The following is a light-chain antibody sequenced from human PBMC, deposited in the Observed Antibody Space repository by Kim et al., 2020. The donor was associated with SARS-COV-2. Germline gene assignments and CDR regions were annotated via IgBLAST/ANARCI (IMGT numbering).Light chain of an antibody. Sequence: RQTATLTCTGTSNDVGSQGAAWLQQRQGHPPKLLSYTNDNRHSGISQRFSASRSGNTASLTISGLQPDDEADYYCSTWDSSLNIVVFGGGTQLTVL. CDR3: STWDSSLNIVV. V-gene: IGLV10-54*01. CDR2: TND. CDR1: SNDVGSQG. J-gene: IGLJ2*01.